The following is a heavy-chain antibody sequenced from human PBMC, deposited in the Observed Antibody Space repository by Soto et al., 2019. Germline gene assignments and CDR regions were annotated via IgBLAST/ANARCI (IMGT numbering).Heavy chain of an antibody. CDR1: GFTFGDYA. Sequence: GGSLRLSCTASGFTFGDYAMSWVRQAPGKGLEWVGFIRSKAYGGTTEYAASVKGRFTISRDDSKSIAYLQMNSLKTEDTAVYYCTGGVRYYYDSSGPYDAFDIWGQGTMVTVSS. V-gene: IGHV3-49*04. CDR3: TGGVRYYYDSSGPYDAFDI. D-gene: IGHD3-22*01. J-gene: IGHJ3*02. CDR2: IRSKAYGGTT.